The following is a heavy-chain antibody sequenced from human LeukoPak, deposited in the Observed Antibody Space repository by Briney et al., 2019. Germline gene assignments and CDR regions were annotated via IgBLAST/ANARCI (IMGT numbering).Heavy chain of an antibody. V-gene: IGHV1-24*01. Sequence: ASVKVSCKVSGYTLTELSMHWVRQAPGKGLEWMGGFDPEDGETIYAQKFQGRVTMTEDTSTDTAYMELSSLRSEDTAAYYCATWGDGYNSDWYFDLWGRGTLVTVSS. J-gene: IGHJ2*01. CDR3: ATWGDGYNSDWYFDL. D-gene: IGHD5-24*01. CDR1: GYTLTELS. CDR2: FDPEDGET.